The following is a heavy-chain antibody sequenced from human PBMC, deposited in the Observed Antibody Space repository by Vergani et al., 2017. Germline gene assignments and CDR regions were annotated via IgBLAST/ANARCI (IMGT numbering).Heavy chain of an antibody. CDR2: ISYDGSNK. CDR1: GFTFSRYA. D-gene: IGHD2/OR15-2a*01. Sequence: QVQLVESGGGVVQPGRSLRLSCAASGFTFSRYAMHWVRQAPGKGLEWVAVISYDGSNKYYADSVKGRFTISRDNSKDTLYLQMNSLRAEDTAVYYCASELSIGYWGQGMLVTVSS. J-gene: IGHJ4*02. V-gene: IGHV3-30*04. CDR3: ASELSIGY.